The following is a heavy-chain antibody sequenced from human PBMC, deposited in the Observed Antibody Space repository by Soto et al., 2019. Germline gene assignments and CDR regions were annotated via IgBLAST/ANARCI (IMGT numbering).Heavy chain of an antibody. V-gene: IGHV4-61*01. J-gene: IGHJ4*02. CDR1: GGPVSSRLYW. CDR2: LYYSGIT. Sequence: QVQLQELGPGLVKPSETLSLTCTVSGGPVSSRLYWWTGIRQSPGRGLEWIGSLYYSGITKYNPSLTSRVSTSVDTFNSQVDLTLTFVTAADTDVYYCARDQRDDYAWGPKGVFDQWGPGTLVTISA. D-gene: IGHD3-16*01. CDR3: ARDQRDDYAWGPKGVFDQ.